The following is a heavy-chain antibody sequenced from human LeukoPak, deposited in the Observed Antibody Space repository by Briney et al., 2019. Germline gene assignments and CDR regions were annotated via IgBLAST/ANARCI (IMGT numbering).Heavy chain of an antibody. CDR1: GFTFNNYG. D-gene: IGHD2-2*02. CDR2: IWYDGSNK. CDR3: ATHCSSTSCYMY. Sequence: PGRSLRLSCAASGFTFNNYGMRWVRQAPGKGLEWVAVIWYDGSNKCYADFVKGRFTISRDNPKNTLYLQMNSLRAEDTAVYYCATHCSSTSCYMYWGQGTLVTVSS. V-gene: IGHV3-33*01. J-gene: IGHJ4*02.